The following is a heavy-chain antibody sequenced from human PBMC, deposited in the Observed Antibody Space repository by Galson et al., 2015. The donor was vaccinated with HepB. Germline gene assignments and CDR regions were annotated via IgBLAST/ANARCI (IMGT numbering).Heavy chain of an antibody. CDR3: ARDMTGTKESYWAIYNWFDT. J-gene: IGHJ5*02. Sequence: KGRFSISRDNANNSLYLQMSSLRAEDTAVYYCARDMTGTKESYWAIYNWFDTWGQGILVTVSS. D-gene: IGHD3-9*01. V-gene: IGHV3-21*06.